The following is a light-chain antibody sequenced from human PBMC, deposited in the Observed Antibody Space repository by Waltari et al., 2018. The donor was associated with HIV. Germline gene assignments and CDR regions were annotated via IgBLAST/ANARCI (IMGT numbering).Light chain of an antibody. CDR2: ATV. CDR3: QQSRSFPFT. J-gene: IGKJ2*01. Sequence: DIQMTQSPSSVSASVGDRVTITCRASQDIHTWLAWYQQKPGRAPKLRLYATVNLESEVPSRFSGSGSGKDFTLTVSNLQPEDFATYYCQQSRSFPFTFGQGTKLEIK. CDR1: QDIHTW. V-gene: IGKV1D-12*01.